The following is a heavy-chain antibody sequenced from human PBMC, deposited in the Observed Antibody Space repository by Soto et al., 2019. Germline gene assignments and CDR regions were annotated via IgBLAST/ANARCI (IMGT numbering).Heavy chain of an antibody. J-gene: IGHJ6*02. Sequence: EVQLLESGGGLVQPGGSLRLSCAASGFTFSSYAMSWVRQAPGKGLEWVSAISGSGGSTYYADSVKGRFTISRDNSKNTLYLQMNSLRAEDTAVYYCEKEGKWLLKGYYCYGMDVWGQGTTVTVSS. CDR1: GFTFSSYA. V-gene: IGHV3-23*01. D-gene: IGHD3-22*01. CDR3: EKEGKWLLKGYYCYGMDV. CDR2: ISGSGGST.